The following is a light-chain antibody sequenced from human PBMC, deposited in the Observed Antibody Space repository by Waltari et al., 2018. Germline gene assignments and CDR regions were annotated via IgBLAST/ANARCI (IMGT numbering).Light chain of an antibody. CDR1: QSVSIN. Sequence: EIVMTQSPATLSVSPGERATLSCRASQSVSINLAWYQQKPGQAPRLLIYGASTRATGIPARFSGSGSGTEFTFTISSMQSEDSAVYYCQQYNNWPPWTFGQGTKVEIK. V-gene: IGKV3-15*01. CDR2: GAS. CDR3: QQYNNWPPWT. J-gene: IGKJ1*01.